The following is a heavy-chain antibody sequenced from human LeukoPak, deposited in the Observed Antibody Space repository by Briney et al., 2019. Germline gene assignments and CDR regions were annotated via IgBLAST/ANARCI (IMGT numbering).Heavy chain of an antibody. CDR2: INPNSGGT. D-gene: IGHD3-22*01. V-gene: IGHV1-2*02. CDR3: ATLSTMIAPVDY. CDR1: GYTFTGYY. J-gene: IGHJ4*02. Sequence: ASVKVSCKASGYTFTGYYMHWVRQAPGQGLEWMGWINPNSGGTNYAQKFQGRVTMTRDTSISTAYMELSRLRSDDTAVYYCATLSTMIAPVDYWGQGTLVTVSS.